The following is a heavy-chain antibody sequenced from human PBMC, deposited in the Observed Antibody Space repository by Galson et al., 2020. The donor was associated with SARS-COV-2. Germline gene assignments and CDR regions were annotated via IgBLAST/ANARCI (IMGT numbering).Heavy chain of an antibody. D-gene: IGHD4-4*01. CDR1: GGSISSSNW. CDR3: AGLTVTTYYYVGMDV. V-gene: IGHV4-4*02. Sequence: KASETLSLTCAVSGGSISSSNWWSWVRQPPGKGLEWIGEIYHSGRTNYNPSIKSRVTISVHKSKNQFSLKLSSVTAADTAVYYCAGLTVTTYYYVGMDVWGQGTTVTVSS. CDR2: IYHSGRT. J-gene: IGHJ6*02.